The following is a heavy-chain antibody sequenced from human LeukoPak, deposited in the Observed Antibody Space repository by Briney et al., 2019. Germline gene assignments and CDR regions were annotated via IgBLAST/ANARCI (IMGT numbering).Heavy chain of an antibody. J-gene: IGHJ3*02. CDR3: ARDRGWIQHDI. CDR2: ISGSADNT. Sequence: GGSLRLSCTASGFTLSSYAMSWVRQAPGEGLEWVSTISGSADNTNYAEAVKGRFTISRDNAKNSLFLQMNSLRAEDTAVYYCARDRGWIQHDIWGQGTMVTVSS. V-gene: IGHV3-23*01. D-gene: IGHD5-18*01. CDR1: GFTLSSYA.